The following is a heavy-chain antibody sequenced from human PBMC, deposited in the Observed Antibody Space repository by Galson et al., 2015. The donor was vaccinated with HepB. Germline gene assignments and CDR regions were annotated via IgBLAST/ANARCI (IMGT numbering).Heavy chain of an antibody. J-gene: IGHJ4*02. V-gene: IGHV3-21*01. CDR1: GFTFSSSS. CDR3: ARGPSLHHYGSGSPPR. Sequence: SLRLSCAVSGFTFSSSSMNWVRQAPGRGLEWVSSITARSSFIHYADSVKGRFTISRDNSKNSLFLQMNSLRAQDTAVYYCARGPSLHHYGSGSPPRWGQGTLVTVSS. CDR2: ITARSSFI. D-gene: IGHD3-10*01.